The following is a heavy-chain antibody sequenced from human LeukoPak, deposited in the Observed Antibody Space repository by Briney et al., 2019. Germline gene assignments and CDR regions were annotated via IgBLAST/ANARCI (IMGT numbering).Heavy chain of an antibody. D-gene: IGHD4-17*01. V-gene: IGHV4-34*01. CDR1: GGSFSAYY. J-gene: IGHJ5*02. CDR2: INHSGSA. Sequence: SETLSLTCAVSGGSFSAYYWSWIRQPPGKGLEWIGEINHSGSANYNPSLKSRVTISVDTSKNQFSLNLTSETAADTAVYYCAPVTTTHWFDPWGQGTLVTVSS. CDR3: APVTTTHWFDP.